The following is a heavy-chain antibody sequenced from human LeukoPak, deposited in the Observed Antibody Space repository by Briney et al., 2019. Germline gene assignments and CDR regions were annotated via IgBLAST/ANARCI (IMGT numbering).Heavy chain of an antibody. Sequence: PSETLSLTCAVYGGSFSGYYWSWIRQPPGKGLEWIGEINHSGSTNYNPSLKSRVTISVDTSKNQFSRKLSSVPAADTAVYYCARVGGLRSFYFDYWGQGTLVTVSS. J-gene: IGHJ4*02. CDR3: ARVGGLRSFYFDY. CDR2: INHSGST. D-gene: IGHD5-12*01. V-gene: IGHV4-34*01. CDR1: GGSFSGYY.